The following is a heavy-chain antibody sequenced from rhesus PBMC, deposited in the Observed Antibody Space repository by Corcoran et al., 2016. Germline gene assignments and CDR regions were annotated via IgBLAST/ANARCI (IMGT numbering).Heavy chain of an antibody. CDR1: GYSFTSYW. CDR3: AKEGIAAHFDY. Sequence: EVQLVQSGAEVKRPGESLKISCKTSGYSFTSYWISWLRQMPGNGLAWRAAMDPRDAPTSYSPSYQGKGPIAAEKSMSTAYPQGSSLKASDTDTYYGAKEGIAAHFDYWGQGGLVTVSS. CDR2: MDPRDAPT. D-gene: IGHD6-13*01. V-gene: IGHV5-20*02. J-gene: IGHJ4*01.